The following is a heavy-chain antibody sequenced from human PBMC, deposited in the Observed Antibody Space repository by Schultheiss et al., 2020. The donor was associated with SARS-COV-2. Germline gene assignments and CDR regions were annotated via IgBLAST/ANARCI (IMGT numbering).Heavy chain of an antibody. D-gene: IGHD3-22*01. J-gene: IGHJ6*03. CDR3: ARPSYYDSSGYYYYYYMDV. CDR1: GYSFTSYW. Sequence: GESLKISCKGSGYSFTSYWIGWVRQMPGKGLEWMGIIYPGDSDTRYSPSFQGQVTISADKSISTAYLQWSSLKASDTAMYYCARPSYYDSSGYYYYYYMDVWGKGTTVTVSS. CDR2: IYPGDSDT. V-gene: IGHV5-51*01.